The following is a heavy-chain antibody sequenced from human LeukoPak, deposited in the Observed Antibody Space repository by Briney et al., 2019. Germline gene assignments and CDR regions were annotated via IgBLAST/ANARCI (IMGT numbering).Heavy chain of an antibody. Sequence: SETLSLTCTVSGGSISSSSYYWGWIRQPPGKGLEWIGSIYYSGSTYYNPSLKSRVTISVDTSKNQFSLKLSSVTAADTAVYYCARLVKYREFDYWGQGTLVTVSS. V-gene: IGHV4-39*01. CDR1: GGSISSSSYY. D-gene: IGHD5-12*01. J-gene: IGHJ4*02. CDR2: IYYSGST. CDR3: ARLVKYREFDY.